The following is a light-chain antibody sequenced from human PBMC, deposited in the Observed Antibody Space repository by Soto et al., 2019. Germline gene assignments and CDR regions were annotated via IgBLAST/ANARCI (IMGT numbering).Light chain of an antibody. CDR2: GTS. CDR3: QQYGSSPT. J-gene: IGKJ5*01. Sequence: EIVLTQSPGTLSLSPGERATLSCRASQSVSNNYLAWYQQKPGQAPRLLIYGTSSRATGISDRFRGSGSGTDFTLTISRLEPEDFAVYYCQQYGSSPTFGQGTRLEI. V-gene: IGKV3-20*01. CDR1: QSVSNNY.